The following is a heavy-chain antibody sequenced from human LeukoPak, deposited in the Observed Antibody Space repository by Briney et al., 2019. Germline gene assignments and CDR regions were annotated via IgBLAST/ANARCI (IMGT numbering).Heavy chain of an antibody. CDR1: GCTFSSYS. CDR3: AKDLEYSSSGGDAFDI. V-gene: IGHV3-48*01. D-gene: IGHD6-6*01. J-gene: IGHJ3*02. Sequence: GGSLRLSCAASGCTFSSYSMNCVRQAPGNGLEWVSYISSGSSTIYYADSVKGRFTISRDNSKNTLYLQMNSLRAEDTAVYYCAKDLEYSSSGGDAFDIWGQGTMVTVSS. CDR2: ISSGSSTI.